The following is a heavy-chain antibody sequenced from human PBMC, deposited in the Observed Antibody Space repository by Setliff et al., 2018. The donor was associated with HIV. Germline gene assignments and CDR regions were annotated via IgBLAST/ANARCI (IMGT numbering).Heavy chain of an antibody. Sequence: GGSLRLSCAASGFTFSDFAMNWVRQAPGKGLEWVSSISSASSFIYYGDSVKGRFSISRDNAKNTLYLEMNGLRGEDTAVYYCVIFSYSSGWGQGTQVTVSS. V-gene: IGHV3-21*01. J-gene: IGHJ4*02. CDR3: VIFSYSSG. CDR2: ISSASSFI. CDR1: GFTFSDFA. D-gene: IGHD1-26*01.